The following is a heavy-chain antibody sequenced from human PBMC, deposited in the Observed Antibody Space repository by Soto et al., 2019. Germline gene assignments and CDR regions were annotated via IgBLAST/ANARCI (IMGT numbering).Heavy chain of an antibody. J-gene: IGHJ5*01. CDR2: ITAGGATT. D-gene: IGHD1-7*01. V-gene: IGHV3-23*01. Sequence: GGSLRLSCAASGFTFTNYAMAWVRQAPGKGLEWVSTITAGGATTYYADSVKGRFAISRDNSESTVYLQMNSQRAEDTAIYYCAKKARLPTTYNWFASWGQGTLVTVSS. CDR3: AKKARLPTTYNWFAS. CDR1: GFTFTNYA.